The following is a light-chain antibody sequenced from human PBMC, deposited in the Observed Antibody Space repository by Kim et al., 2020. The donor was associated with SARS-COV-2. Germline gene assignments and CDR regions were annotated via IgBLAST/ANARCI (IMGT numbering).Light chain of an antibody. CDR1: QSIGGW. CDR2: DAS. CDR3: QHHSTYPIT. V-gene: IGKV1-5*01. J-gene: IGKJ5*01. Sequence: GDRVTITCRASQSIGGWLAWYQQKPGKAPKLLIYDASSVESGVPSRFSGSGSGTEFTLTISSPQPDDSATYYCQHHSTYPITFGQGTRL.